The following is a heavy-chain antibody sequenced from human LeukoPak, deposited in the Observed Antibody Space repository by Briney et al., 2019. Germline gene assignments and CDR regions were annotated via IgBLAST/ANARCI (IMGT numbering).Heavy chain of an antibody. CDR3: ARDYVWGSSESDY. CDR1: RFTFSSYG. CDR2: ISYDGSHK. Sequence: PGRSQRLSCAASRFTFSSYGVHWVRQAPGKGLEWVALISYDGSHKFYADSVKGRFTISRDNSENTLFLQMNSLRPEDTAVYYCARDYVWGSSESDYWGQGTLVTVSS. J-gene: IGHJ4*02. V-gene: IGHV3-30*03. D-gene: IGHD7-27*01.